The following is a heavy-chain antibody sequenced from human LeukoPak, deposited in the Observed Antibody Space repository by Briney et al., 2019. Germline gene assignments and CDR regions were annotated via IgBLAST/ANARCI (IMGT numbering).Heavy chain of an antibody. Sequence: ASVTVSLTASGYTFTSYDIHWVRQATAQGLAWMGWMNPNRCNTDYAQKLHGRVTMTRNTSISTVYMELSSLRSEDTAVYYCARGRYYDYIWGSYRERGIFDYWGQGTLVTVSS. D-gene: IGHD3-16*01. J-gene: IGHJ4*02. CDR2: MNPNRCNT. CDR3: ARGRYYDYIWGSYRERGIFDY. CDR1: GYTFTSYD. V-gene: IGHV1-8*01.